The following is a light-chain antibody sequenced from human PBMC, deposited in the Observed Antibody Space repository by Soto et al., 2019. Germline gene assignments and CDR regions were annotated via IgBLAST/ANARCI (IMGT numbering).Light chain of an antibody. CDR2: GSS. CDR3: QQYYGSPGIT. Sequence: ESVLTQSPGTLSLSPGERATLSCRASQSVSSNYLAWYQQKPGQAPRLLIYGSSSRATGIPDRFSGSGSGTDFTLTISRLEPEDFAVYYCQQYYGSPGITFGQGTRLEIK. CDR1: QSVSSNY. V-gene: IGKV3-20*01. J-gene: IGKJ5*01.